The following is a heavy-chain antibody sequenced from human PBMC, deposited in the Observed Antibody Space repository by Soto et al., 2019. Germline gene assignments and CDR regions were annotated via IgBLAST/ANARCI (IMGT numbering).Heavy chain of an antibody. CDR2: ISWNSGSI. Sequence: DVQLVESGGGLVQPGRSLRLSCAASGFTFDDYAMHWVRQAPGKGLEWVSGISWNSGSIGYADSVKGRFTISRDNAKNSLYLQMNSLRAEDTALYYCAKDRTSGSSWNPRGGMDVWGPGTTVTVSS. CDR3: AKDRTSGSSWNPRGGMDV. J-gene: IGHJ6*02. CDR1: GFTFDDYA. D-gene: IGHD6-13*01. V-gene: IGHV3-9*01.